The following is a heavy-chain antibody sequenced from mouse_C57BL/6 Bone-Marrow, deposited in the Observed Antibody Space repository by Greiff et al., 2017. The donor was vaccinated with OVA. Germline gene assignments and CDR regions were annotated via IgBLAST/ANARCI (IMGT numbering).Heavy chain of an antibody. CDR3: ARCWGSSYNY. D-gene: IGHD1-1*01. V-gene: IGHV1-4*01. CDR2: INPSSGYT. CDR1: GYTFTSYT. J-gene: IGHJ2*01. Sequence: QVQLQQSGADLARPGASVKMSCKASGYTFTSYTMHWVKQRPGQGLEWIGYINPSSGYTKYNQKFKDKATLTADKSSSTAYMQLSSLTSEDSAVYYCARCWGSSYNYWGQGTTLTVSS.